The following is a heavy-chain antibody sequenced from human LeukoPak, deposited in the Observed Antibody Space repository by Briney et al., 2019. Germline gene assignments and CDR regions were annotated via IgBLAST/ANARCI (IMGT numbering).Heavy chain of an antibody. V-gene: IGHV3-48*03. D-gene: IGHD3-22*01. CDR2: ISSRGSTV. J-gene: IGHJ6*03. CDR1: GFTFSSYE. Sequence: QPGGSLRLSCAASGFTFSSYEMNWVRQAPGKGLEWVSYISSRGSTVYYADSVKGRFTISRDNAKNSLYLQMNSLRAEDTAVYYCASSRGYYYDRWYYMDVWGKGTTVTVSS. CDR3: ASSRGYYYDRWYYMDV.